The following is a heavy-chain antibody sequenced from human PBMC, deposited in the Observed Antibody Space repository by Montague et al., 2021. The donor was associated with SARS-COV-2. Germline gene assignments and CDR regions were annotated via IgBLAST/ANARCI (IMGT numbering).Heavy chain of an antibody. CDR2: INHRGST. V-gene: IGHV4-34*01. Sequence: SETLSLTCAVYGGSFSGYYWSWIRQPPGKGLEWIGEINHRGSTNYNPSLKSRVIISVDTSKNQFSLKLSSVTAADTAMYYCARGTVPRSITLFGVIISGHVFDNWGQGTMVTVSS. CDR3: ARGTVPRSITLFGVIISGHVFDN. D-gene: IGHD3-3*01. J-gene: IGHJ3*02. CDR1: GGSFSGYY.